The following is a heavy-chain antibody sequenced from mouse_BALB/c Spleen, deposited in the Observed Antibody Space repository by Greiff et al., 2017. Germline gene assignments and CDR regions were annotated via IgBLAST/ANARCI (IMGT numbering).Heavy chain of an antibody. V-gene: IGHV1-4*02. D-gene: IGHD2-14*01. CDR2: INPSSGYT. J-gene: IGHJ2*01. Sequence: QVQLQQSAAELARPGASVKMSCKASGYTFTSYTMHWVKQRPGQGLEWIGYINPSSGYTEYNQKFKDKTTLTADKSSSTAYMQLSSLTSEDSAVYYCARYPYYRYDVAFDYWGQGTTLTVSS. CDR1: GYTFTSYT. CDR3: ARYPYYRYDVAFDY.